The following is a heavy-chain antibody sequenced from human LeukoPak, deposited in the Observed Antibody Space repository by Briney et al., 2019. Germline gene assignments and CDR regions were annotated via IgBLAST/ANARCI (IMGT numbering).Heavy chain of an antibody. J-gene: IGHJ6*03. Sequence: PGRSLRLSCAASGFTFSSSVMHWVRQAPGKGLEWVAVIWFDGSNKYYADSVKGRFTISRDNSKNTLYLQMNSLRAEDTAVYNCARQRGGFGGNYYYYMDVWGKGTTVTVSS. CDR3: ARQRGGFGGNYYYYMDV. CDR1: GFTFSSSV. CDR2: IWFDGSNK. V-gene: IGHV3-33*01. D-gene: IGHD3-16*01.